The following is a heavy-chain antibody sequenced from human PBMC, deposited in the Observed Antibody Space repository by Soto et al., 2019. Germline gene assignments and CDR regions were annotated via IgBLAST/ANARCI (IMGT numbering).Heavy chain of an antibody. D-gene: IGHD6-6*01. J-gene: IGHJ5*02. CDR3: ARRLDSSLLTWFDP. CDR2: ISSSSSYI. V-gene: IGHV3-21*01. Sequence: GGSLGLSCAASGFTFSSYSMNWVRQAPGKGLEWVSSISSSSSYIYYADSVKGRFTISRDNAKNSLYLQMNSLRAEDTAVYYCARRLDSSLLTWFDPWGQGTLVTVSS. CDR1: GFTFSSYS.